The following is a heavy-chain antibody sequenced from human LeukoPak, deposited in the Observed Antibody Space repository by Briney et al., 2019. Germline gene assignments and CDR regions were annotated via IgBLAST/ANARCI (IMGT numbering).Heavy chain of an antibody. J-gene: IGHJ1*01. CDR2: IKQDGSEK. Sequence: PGGSLRLSCAASGFTFSSYWMSWVRQAPGKGLEWVANIKQDGSEKYYVDSVKGRFTISRDNAKNSLYLQMNSLRAEDTAVYYCARARLGALLWFGEPPFQHWGQGTLVTVSS. V-gene: IGHV3-7*01. CDR3: ARARLGALLWFGEPPFQH. D-gene: IGHD3-10*01. CDR1: GFTFSSYW.